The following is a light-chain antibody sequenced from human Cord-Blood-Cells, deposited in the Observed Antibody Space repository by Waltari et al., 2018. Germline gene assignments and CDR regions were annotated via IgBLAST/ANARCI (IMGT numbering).Light chain of an antibody. Sequence: EIVLPQSPGTLSLSPGERATLSCRASQSVSSSYLAWYQQKPGQAPRLLIYGASSRATGIPDRFSGSGSGTDFTLTISRLEPEDFAVYYCQQYGSSPLTFGAGTKVEIK. J-gene: IGKJ4*01. CDR2: GAS. V-gene: IGKV3-20*01. CDR3: QQYGSSPLT. CDR1: QSVSSSY.